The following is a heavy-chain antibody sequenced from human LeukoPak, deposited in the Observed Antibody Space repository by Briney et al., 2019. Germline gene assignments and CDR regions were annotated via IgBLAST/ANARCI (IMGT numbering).Heavy chain of an antibody. J-gene: IGHJ4*02. CDR3: ASTPIAAAGRSFDY. CDR1: GFTFSSYG. D-gene: IGHD6-13*01. V-gene: IGHV3-30*03. CDR2: ISYDGSNK. Sequence: GGSLRLSCAASGFTFSSYGMHWVRQAPGKGLEWVAVISYDGSNKYYADSVKGRFTISRDNSKNTLYLQMNSLRAEDTAVYYCASTPIAAAGRSFDYWGQGTLVTVSS.